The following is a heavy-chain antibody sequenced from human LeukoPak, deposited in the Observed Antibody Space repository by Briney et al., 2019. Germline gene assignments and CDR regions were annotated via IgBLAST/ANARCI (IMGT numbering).Heavy chain of an antibody. CDR1: GYTFTGYY. CDR2: INPNSGGT. J-gene: IGHJ5*02. CDR3: ARVTTVTTFDNWFDP. D-gene: IGHD4-17*01. V-gene: IGHV1-2*02. Sequence: ASVKVSCKASGYTFTGYYMHWVRQAPGQGLEWMGWINPNSGGTNYAQKFQGRVTMTRDTSISTAYMELSRLRSDDTAVYYCARVTTVTTFDNWFDPWGQGTLVTVSS.